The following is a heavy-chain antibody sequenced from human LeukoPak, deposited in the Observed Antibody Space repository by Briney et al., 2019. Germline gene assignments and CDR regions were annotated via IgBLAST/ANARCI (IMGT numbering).Heavy chain of an antibody. CDR3: ARSSYYGSGSYFNPLDYYYGMDV. V-gene: IGHV3-33*08. CDR2: IWFDGSNK. J-gene: IGHJ6*01. D-gene: IGHD3-10*01. CDR1: GFTFSSYG. Sequence: GGSLRLSCAASGFTFSSYGMHWVRQAPGKGLECVAVIWFDGSNKYYADSVKGPFTISRDNSNNTLYLQMNSLRAEDTAVYSCARSSYYGSGSYFNPLDYYYGMDVWGQGTTVTVSS.